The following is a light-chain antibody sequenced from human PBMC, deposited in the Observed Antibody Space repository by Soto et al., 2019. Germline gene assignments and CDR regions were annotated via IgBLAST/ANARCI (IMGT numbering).Light chain of an antibody. J-gene: IGKJ5*01. CDR2: DAS. CDR1: QSVSSW. V-gene: IGKV1-5*01. Sequence: IPLTPSPSTLSSSVGDIVTITCRASQSVSSWLAWYQQKPGKAPNLLIYDASTLESGVPSRFSGSGSGTDFTLTISSLQPEDFATYYCQQCYSTPITFGQGTRLEIK. CDR3: QQCYSTPIT.